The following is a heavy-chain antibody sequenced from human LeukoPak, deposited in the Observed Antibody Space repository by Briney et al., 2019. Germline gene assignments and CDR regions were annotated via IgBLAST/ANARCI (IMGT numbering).Heavy chain of an antibody. V-gene: IGHV1-2*02. CDR2: INPNSGGT. J-gene: IGHJ4*02. CDR1: GYTFTGYY. Sequence: ASVKVSCKASGYTFTGYYMHWVRQAPGQGLEWMGWINPNSGGTNYAQKFQGRVTMTRDTSISTAYMELSRLRSDDTAVYYCAKAPFCSGCSCYNTFDYGGQGTLVTVSS. CDR3: AKAPFCSGCSCYNTFDY. D-gene: IGHD2-15*01.